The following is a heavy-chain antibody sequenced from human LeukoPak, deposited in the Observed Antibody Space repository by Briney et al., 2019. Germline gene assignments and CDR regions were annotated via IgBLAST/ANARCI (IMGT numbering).Heavy chain of an antibody. Sequence: SVKVSCKASGGTFSSYAISWVRQAPGQGLEWMGRIIPIFGTANYAQKFQGRVTITTDESASTAYMELSSLRSEDTAVYYCARDLGIAAARPEWWGQGTLVTVSS. CDR3: ARDLGIAAARPEW. V-gene: IGHV1-69*05. D-gene: IGHD6-13*01. CDR2: IIPIFGTA. J-gene: IGHJ4*02. CDR1: GGTFSSYA.